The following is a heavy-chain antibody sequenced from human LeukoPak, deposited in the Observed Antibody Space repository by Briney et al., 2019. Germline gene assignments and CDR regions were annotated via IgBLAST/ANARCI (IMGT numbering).Heavy chain of an antibody. CDR1: GGTFSSYA. D-gene: IGHD2-2*02. J-gene: IGHJ4*02. CDR3: ARDRAGGGYCSSTSCYTFDFDY. CDR2: IIPILGTA. Sequence: SVKVSCKASGGTFSSYAISWVRQAPGQGLEWMGGIIPILGTANYAQKFQGRVTITADESTSTAYMELSSLGSEDTAVYYCARDRAGGGYCSSTSCYTFDFDYWGQGTLVTVSS. V-gene: IGHV1-69*01.